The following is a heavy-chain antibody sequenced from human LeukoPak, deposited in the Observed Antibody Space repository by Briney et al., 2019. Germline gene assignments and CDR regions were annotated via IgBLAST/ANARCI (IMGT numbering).Heavy chain of an antibody. CDR2: ISYDGSNK. V-gene: IGHV3-30*04. CDR3: AKSMDILTGYLWSLDY. D-gene: IGHD3-9*01. Sequence: GGSLRLSCAASGFTFSSYAMHWVRQAPGKGLEWVAVISYDGSNKYYADSVKGRFTISRDNSKNTLYLQMNSLRAEDTAVYYCAKSMDILTGYLWSLDYWGQGTLVTVSS. J-gene: IGHJ4*02. CDR1: GFTFSSYA.